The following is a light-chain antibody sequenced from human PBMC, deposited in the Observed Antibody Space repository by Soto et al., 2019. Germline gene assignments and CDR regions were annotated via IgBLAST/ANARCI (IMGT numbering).Light chain of an antibody. J-gene: IGKJ2*01. CDR2: GAS. CDR1: QSVSSNY. CDR3: QLYDNSRYT. V-gene: IGKV3-20*01. Sequence: EIVLTQSAGTLSLSPGERATLSCRASQSVSSNYLAWYQQKPGQAPRLLIYGASTRATGIPDRFSGSGSSTDFTLTISRLEPEDFAVYYCQLYDNSRYTFGQGTNLDIK.